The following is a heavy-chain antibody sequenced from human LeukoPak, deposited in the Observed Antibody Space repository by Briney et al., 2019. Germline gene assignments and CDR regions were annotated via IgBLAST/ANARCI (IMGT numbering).Heavy chain of an antibody. CDR3: ARQTVGAAFEY. Sequence: PSETLSLTCTVSGGSISSYYWSWIRQPPGKGLEWIGSIYHSGSTYYNPSLKSRVTISVDTSKNQFSLKLSPVTAADTAVYYCARQTVGAAFEYWGQGTLVTVSS. D-gene: IGHD1-26*01. CDR1: GGSISSYY. CDR2: IYHSGST. V-gene: IGHV4-59*08. J-gene: IGHJ4*02.